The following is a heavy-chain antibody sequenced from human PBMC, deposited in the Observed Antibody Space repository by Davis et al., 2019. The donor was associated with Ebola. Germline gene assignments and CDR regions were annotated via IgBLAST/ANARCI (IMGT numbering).Heavy chain of an antibody. V-gene: IGHV5-51*01. CDR1: GYSFTSYW. Sequence: GESLKISCKGSGYSFTSYWIGWVRQMPGKGLEWMGIIYPGDSYTRYSPSFQGQVTISADKSISTVYLQWSSLKASDTAMYYCARLGYYDILTGNYGMDVWGQGTTVTVSS. J-gene: IGHJ6*02. CDR2: IYPGDSYT. D-gene: IGHD3-9*01. CDR3: ARLGYYDILTGNYGMDV.